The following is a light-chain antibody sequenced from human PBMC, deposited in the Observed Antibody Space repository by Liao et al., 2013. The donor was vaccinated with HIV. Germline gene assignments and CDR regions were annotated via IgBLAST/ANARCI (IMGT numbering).Light chain of an antibody. V-gene: IGLV3-1*01. Sequence: SYELTQPPSVSVSPGQTASITCSGDKLGDKYACWYQQKPGQSPVLVIFQDSKRPSGIPERLSGSNSGNTATLTISGTQAIDEAVYFCQACVSKNEVVFGGGTKLTVL. J-gene: IGLJ2*01. CDR1: KLGDKY. CDR3: QACVSKNEVV. CDR2: QDS.